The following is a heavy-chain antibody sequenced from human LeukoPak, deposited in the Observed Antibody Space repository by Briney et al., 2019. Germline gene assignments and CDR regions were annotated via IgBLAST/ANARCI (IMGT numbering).Heavy chain of an antibody. Sequence: GASVKVSCKVSGYTLTELSMHWVRQAPGKGLEWMGGFDPEDGETIYAQKFQGRVTMTTDTSTSTAYMELRSLRSDDTAVYYCARSDNSGYDNNYYYYYYMDVWGKGTTVTVSS. D-gene: IGHD5-12*01. J-gene: IGHJ6*03. CDR1: GYTLTELS. CDR2: FDPEDGET. CDR3: ARSDNSGYDNNYYYYYYMDV. V-gene: IGHV1-24*01.